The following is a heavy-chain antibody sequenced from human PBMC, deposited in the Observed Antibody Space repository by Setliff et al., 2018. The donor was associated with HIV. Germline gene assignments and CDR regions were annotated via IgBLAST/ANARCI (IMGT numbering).Heavy chain of an antibody. D-gene: IGHD6-6*01. Sequence: ASVKVSCKSSGYTFTDYFMHWVRQAPGQGLEWMGWISPDNANTRISQRFRGSVSMTLDTSISTAYLEIPRLTSDDAAVYFCARPRVFDSFDVWGQGTKVTVSS. J-gene: IGHJ3*01. CDR1: GYTFTDYF. CDR2: ISPDNANT. V-gene: IGHV1-2*02. CDR3: ARPRVFDSFDV.